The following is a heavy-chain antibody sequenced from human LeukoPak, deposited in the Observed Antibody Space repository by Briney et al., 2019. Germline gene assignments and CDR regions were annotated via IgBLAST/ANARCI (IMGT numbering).Heavy chain of an antibody. V-gene: IGHV4-38-2*01. CDR2: IYHSGST. CDR1: GYSISSGYY. Sequence: SETLSLTCAVSGYSISSGYYWGWIRQPPGKGLEWIGSIYHSGSTYYNPSLKSRVTISVDTSKNQFSLKLSSVTAADTAVYYYARYDFWSGSDNFFDPWGQGTLVTVSS. CDR3: ARYDFWSGSDNFFDP. J-gene: IGHJ5*02. D-gene: IGHD3-3*01.